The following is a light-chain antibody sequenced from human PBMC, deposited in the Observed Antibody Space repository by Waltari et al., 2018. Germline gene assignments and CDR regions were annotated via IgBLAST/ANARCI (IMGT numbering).Light chain of an antibody. J-gene: IGLJ3*02. CDR1: NSNIGGNS. CDR2: NDN. V-gene: IGLV1-44*01. Sequence: QSVLTQPPSVSGTPGQRVTISCSGSNSNIGGNSVNWYQNIPGTAPKLLIYNDNQGPSGVPDLFSASKSGTSASLAITGLQSEDEADYYCAVWDDSLGGVFGGGTKLTVL. CDR3: AVWDDSLGGV.